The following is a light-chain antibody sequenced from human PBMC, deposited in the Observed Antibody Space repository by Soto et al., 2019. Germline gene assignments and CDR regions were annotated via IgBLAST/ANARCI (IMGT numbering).Light chain of an antibody. V-gene: IGKV3-15*01. CDR2: GAS. Sequence: EIVMTQSPATLSLSPGERAALSCRASQSINSELACYPQKPGQPPRLLIYGASTRATGVPARFTGSESGSEFTLTISGLQSEDFAVYYCQQGHSWPLTFGQGTRLEI. CDR1: QSINSE. J-gene: IGKJ2*01. CDR3: QQGHSWPLT.